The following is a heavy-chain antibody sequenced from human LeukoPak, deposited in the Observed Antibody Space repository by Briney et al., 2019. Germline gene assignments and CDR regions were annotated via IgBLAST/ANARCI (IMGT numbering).Heavy chain of an antibody. Sequence: GGSLRLSCAASGFTFSSYGMHWVRQAPGKGLEWVAFIRYDGSNKYYADSVKGRFTISRDNSKNTLYLQMNSLRAEGTAVYYCANPYYDSSGYPAAFDYWGQGTLVTVSS. CDR3: ANPYYDSSGYPAAFDY. CDR2: IRYDGSNK. V-gene: IGHV3-30*02. CDR1: GFTFSSYG. D-gene: IGHD3-22*01. J-gene: IGHJ4*02.